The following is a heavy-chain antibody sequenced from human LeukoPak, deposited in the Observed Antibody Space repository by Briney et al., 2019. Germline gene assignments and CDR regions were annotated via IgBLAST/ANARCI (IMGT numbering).Heavy chain of an antibody. CDR2: INPSGGST. CDR3: ARDMIPFGSNWFDP. CDR1: GYTFTSYY. D-gene: IGHD3-16*01. V-gene: IGHV1-46*01. J-gene: IGHJ5*02. Sequence: ASVKVSCKASGYTFTSYYMHWVRQAPGQGLEWMGIINPSGGSTSYAQKLQGRVTMTTDTSTSTAYMELRSLRSDDTAVYYCARDMIPFGSNWFDPWGQGTLVTVSS.